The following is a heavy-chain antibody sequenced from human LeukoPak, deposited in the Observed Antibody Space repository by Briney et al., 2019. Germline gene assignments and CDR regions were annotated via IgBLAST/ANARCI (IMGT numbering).Heavy chain of an antibody. Sequence: SETLSLTCTVSGGSIRSYYWSWIRQPPGKGLEWIGYIHHSGSTKYNPSLKSRGTISVDTSKNQFSLRLRSVTAADTAVYFCARDQDYGSGSFYHRDYSYGIDVWGQGTTVTVSS. CDR1: GGSIRSYY. V-gene: IGHV4-59*01. CDR2: IHHSGST. D-gene: IGHD3-10*01. J-gene: IGHJ6*02. CDR3: ARDQDYGSGSFYHRDYSYGIDV.